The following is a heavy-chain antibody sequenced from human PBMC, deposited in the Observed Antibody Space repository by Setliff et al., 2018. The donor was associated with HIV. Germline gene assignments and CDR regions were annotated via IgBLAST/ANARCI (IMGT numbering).Heavy chain of an antibody. J-gene: IGHJ4*02. CDR2: IYYTGTT. CDR3: LVGGAIAS. V-gene: IGHV4-39*07. CDR1: GGPISSSNFY. D-gene: IGHD2-21*01. Sequence: PSETLSLTCTVYGGPISSSNFYWVWIRQSPGKGLEWIGSIYYTGTTYYAESVKGRFTISRDNSKNTLYLQMSSLKTEDTAVYYCLVGGAIASWGQGTLVTV.